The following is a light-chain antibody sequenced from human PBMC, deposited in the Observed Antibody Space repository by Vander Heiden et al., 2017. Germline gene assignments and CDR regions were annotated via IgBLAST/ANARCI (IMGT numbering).Light chain of an antibody. CDR2: LGS. J-gene: IGKJ4*01. CDR3: MQALQTPPHT. CDR1: QSLLHSNGYNY. V-gene: IGKV2-28*01. Sequence: VMTQSPLSLPVTPGEPASISCTSSQSLLHSNGYNYLDWYLQKPGQSPQLLIYLGSNRASGVPDRFSGSGSGTDFTLKISRVEAEDVGVYYCMQALQTPPHTFGGGTKVEIK.